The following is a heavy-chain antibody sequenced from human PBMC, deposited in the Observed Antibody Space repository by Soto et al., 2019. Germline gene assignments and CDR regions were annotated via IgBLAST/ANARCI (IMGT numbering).Heavy chain of an antibody. V-gene: IGHV1-18*01. Sequence: ASVKVSCKTSGYTFSNYGITWVRQAPGQPLEWLGWISLYSDGTNYAKKFQGRVSMTTDTSTTTAYMELRSLRSDDTAVYYCARVVPGAEAWFGPWGQGTLVTVSS. J-gene: IGHJ5*02. CDR1: GYTFSNYG. CDR2: ISLYSDGT. D-gene: IGHD2-2*01. CDR3: ARVVPGAEAWFGP.